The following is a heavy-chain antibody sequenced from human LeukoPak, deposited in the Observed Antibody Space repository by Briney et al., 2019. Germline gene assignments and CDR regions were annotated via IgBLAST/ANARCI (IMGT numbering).Heavy chain of an antibody. CDR1: GFSFSSYS. J-gene: IGHJ4*02. CDR3: ARDYVYAFDY. V-gene: IGHV3-48*01. Sequence: PGGSLRLSCAASGFSFSSYSINWVRQAPGKGLEWVSYISGDGNAKHYTDSVKGRFTISRDNAKNALYLQMNSLRAEDTVVYFCARDYVYAFDYWGQGTLVTVSS. CDR2: ISGDGNAK. D-gene: IGHD2/OR15-2a*01.